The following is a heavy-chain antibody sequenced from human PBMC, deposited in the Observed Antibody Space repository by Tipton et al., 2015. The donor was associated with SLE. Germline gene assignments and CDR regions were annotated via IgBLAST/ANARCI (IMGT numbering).Heavy chain of an antibody. CDR3: ARSTDYSKFDY. CDR2: IYYSGST. V-gene: IGHV4-31*03. Sequence: TLSLTCTVSGGSISSGGYYWSWIRQHPGKGLEWIGYIYYSGSTHYNPSLKSRVTISVDTSKNQFSLKLSSVTAADTAVYYCARSTDYSKFDYWGQGTLVTVSS. D-gene: IGHD4-11*01. J-gene: IGHJ4*02. CDR1: GGSISSGGYY.